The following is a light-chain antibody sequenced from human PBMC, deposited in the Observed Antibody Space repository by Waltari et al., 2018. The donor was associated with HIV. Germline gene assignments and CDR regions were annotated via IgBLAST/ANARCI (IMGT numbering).Light chain of an antibody. CDR2: LGS. CDR1: QSLLQSNGYKY. V-gene: IGKV2-28*01. Sequence: EIVMTQSPLSLRVTPGEQASFTCRSSQSLLQSNGYKYLDWYLRKPGQSPQLLIYLGSNRAPGVSDRFSGSGSGTDFTLKISRVEAEDVGVYYCMQGLQTPYSFGQGTKLEIK. CDR3: MQGLQTPYS. J-gene: IGKJ2*03.